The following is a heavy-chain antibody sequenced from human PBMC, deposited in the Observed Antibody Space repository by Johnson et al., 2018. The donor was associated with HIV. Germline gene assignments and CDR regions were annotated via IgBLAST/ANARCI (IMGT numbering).Heavy chain of an antibody. Sequence: VQLVESGGGLVQPGRSLRLSCAASGFTFNNYWMSWVRQAPGKGLEWVANIKEDGREKYYVDSVKGRFTISRDNSKKSLFLQMNSLTTEDTAVYYCARSPRGWDLLGAFDIWGQGTLITVSP. CDR3: ARSPRGWDLLGAFDI. CDR1: GFTFNNYW. V-gene: IGHV3-7*01. CDR2: IKEDGREK. D-gene: IGHD1-26*01. J-gene: IGHJ3*02.